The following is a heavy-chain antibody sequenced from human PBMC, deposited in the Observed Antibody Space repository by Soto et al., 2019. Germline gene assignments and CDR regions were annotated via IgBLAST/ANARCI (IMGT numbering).Heavy chain of an antibody. D-gene: IGHD1-26*01. CDR2: ISYDGSNK. CDR3: ASPATTAGN. Sequence: GGSLRLSCAASGFTFSSYAIHWVRQAPGKGLEWVAVISYDGSNKYYADSVKGRFTISRDNSKNTLYLQMNSLRAEDTAVYYCASPATTAGNWGQGTLVTVSS. V-gene: IGHV3-30-3*01. J-gene: IGHJ4*02. CDR1: GFTFSSYA.